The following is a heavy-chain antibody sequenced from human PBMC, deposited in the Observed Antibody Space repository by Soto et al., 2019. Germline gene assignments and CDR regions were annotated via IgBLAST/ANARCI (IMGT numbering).Heavy chain of an antibody. V-gene: IGHV3-23*01. CDR1: GFTFRSYG. Sequence: PGGSLRLSCAASGFTFRSYGLSWVRQAPGKGLEWVSDISGSGSVTNYADSVKGRFTISREHSNNTLSLQMDSLRAEDTAVYYCARDPALAAAGRSYYFDYLGQGTLLTISS. J-gene: IGHJ4*02. CDR2: ISGSGSVT. D-gene: IGHD6-13*01. CDR3: ARDPALAAAGRSYYFDY.